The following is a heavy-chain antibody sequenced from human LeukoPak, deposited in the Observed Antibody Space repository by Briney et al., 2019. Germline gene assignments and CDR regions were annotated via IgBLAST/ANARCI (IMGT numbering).Heavy chain of an antibody. Sequence: GGSLRLSCAASGFTFSSYGMHWVRQAPGKGLEWVAVIWYDGSNKYYADSVKGRFTISRDNSKNTLYLRMNSLRAEDTAVYYCAKDAGLRYFDWLIDYWGQGTLVTVSS. CDR1: GFTFSSYG. J-gene: IGHJ4*02. CDR2: IWYDGSNK. CDR3: AKDAGLRYFDWLIDY. V-gene: IGHV3-33*06. D-gene: IGHD3-9*01.